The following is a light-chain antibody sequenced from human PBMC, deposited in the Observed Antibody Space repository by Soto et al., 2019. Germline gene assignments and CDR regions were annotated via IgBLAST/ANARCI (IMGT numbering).Light chain of an antibody. CDR2: AAS. Sequence: DIQMTQSPFSLSASLGDRVTITCRARQSISDYLNWYQQKPGKGPKLLIFAASSLQVGVPSRFSGSGSGTDFTLTISRLQPEDFATYFCQQSHSAPFTFGPGTTVDIK. CDR3: QQSHSAPFT. V-gene: IGKV1-39*01. CDR1: QSISDY. J-gene: IGKJ3*01.